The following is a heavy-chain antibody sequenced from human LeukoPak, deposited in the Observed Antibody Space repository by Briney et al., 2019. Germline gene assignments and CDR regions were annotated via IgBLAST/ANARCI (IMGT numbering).Heavy chain of an antibody. Sequence: SQALSLTCTVSGGSISSGDYYWSWIRQPPGKGLEWIGYIYYSGNTYYNSSLKRRVTISVDTTENQFSLKLSSVTAADTAVYYCARVGTIFGVVNWFDPWGQGTLVTVSS. CDR2: IYYSGNT. D-gene: IGHD3-3*01. CDR3: ARVGTIFGVVNWFDP. V-gene: IGHV4-30-4*01. J-gene: IGHJ5*02. CDR1: GGSISSGDYY.